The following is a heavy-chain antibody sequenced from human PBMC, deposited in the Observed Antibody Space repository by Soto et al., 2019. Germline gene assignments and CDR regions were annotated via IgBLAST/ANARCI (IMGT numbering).Heavy chain of an antibody. CDR3: ARDDYYGMDV. CDR2: FDPEDGET. Sequence: ASVKVSCKVSGYTLTELSMHWVRQAPGKGLEWMGGFDPEDGETIYAQKFQGRVTMTEDTSTSTAYMELRSLRSDDTAVYYCARDDYYGMDVWGQGTTVTVSS. J-gene: IGHJ6*02. CDR1: GYTLTELS. V-gene: IGHV1-24*01.